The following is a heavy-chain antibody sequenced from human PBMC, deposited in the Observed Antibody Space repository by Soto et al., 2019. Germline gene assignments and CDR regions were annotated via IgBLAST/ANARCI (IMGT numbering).Heavy chain of an antibody. CDR3: ARDLGYWGSFDY. V-gene: IGHV3-48*03. CDR2: ISSSGSTI. CDR1: GFTFSSYE. Sequence: TGGSLRLSCAASGFTFSSYEMNWVRQAPGKGLEWVSYISSSGSTIYYADSVKGRFTISRDNAKNSLYLQMNSLRAEDTAVYYCARDLGYWGSFDYWGQGTLVTVSS. J-gene: IGHJ4*02. D-gene: IGHD7-27*01.